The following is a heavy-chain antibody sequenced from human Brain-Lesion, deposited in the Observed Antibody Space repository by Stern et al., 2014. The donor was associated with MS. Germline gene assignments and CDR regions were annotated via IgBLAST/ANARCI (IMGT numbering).Heavy chain of an antibody. V-gene: IGHV4-61*02. Sequence: VQLLESGPGLVKPSQTLSLTCTVSGGPISSHSYYWSWIRQPAGKGLEWIGRIYASGNTNYNPSLKSRVPISVDTSKNQLSLRRSSVTASDTAVYYCARDYGDLEFDLWGQGTLVTVSS. CDR1: GGPISSHSYY. CDR2: IYASGNT. J-gene: IGHJ4*02. CDR3: ARDYGDLEFDL. D-gene: IGHD4-17*01.